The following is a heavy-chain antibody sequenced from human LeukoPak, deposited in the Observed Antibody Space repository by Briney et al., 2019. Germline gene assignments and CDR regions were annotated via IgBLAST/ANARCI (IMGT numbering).Heavy chain of an antibody. V-gene: IGHV1-69*13. J-gene: IGHJ4*02. D-gene: IGHD2-2*01. CDR1: GGTFSSYA. Sequence: GASVKVSCKASGGTFSSYAISWVRQAPGQGLEWMGGIIPIFGTANYAKKFQGRVTITADESTSTAYMELSSLRSEDTAVYYCARVEGYCSSTSCHPGDYWGQGTLVTVSS. CDR2: IIPIFGTA. CDR3: ARVEGYCSSTSCHPGDY.